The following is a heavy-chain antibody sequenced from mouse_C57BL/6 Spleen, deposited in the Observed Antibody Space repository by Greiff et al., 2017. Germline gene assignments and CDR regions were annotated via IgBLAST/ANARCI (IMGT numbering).Heavy chain of an antibody. CDR2: ISSGSSTI. CDR1: GFTFSDYG. J-gene: IGHJ3*01. D-gene: IGHD2-5*01. CDR3: ARPYSNYGAWFAD. Sequence: EVQGVESGGGLVKPGGSLKLSCAASGFTFSDYGMHWVRQAPEKGLEWVAYISSGSSTIYYADTVKGRFTISRDNPKNTLFLQMTRLRAEDTAMYYCARPYSNYGAWFADWGQGTLVTVSA. V-gene: IGHV5-17*01.